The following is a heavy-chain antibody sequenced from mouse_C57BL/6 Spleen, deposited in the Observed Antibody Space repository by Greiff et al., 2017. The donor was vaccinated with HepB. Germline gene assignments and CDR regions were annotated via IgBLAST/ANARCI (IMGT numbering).Heavy chain of an antibody. CDR3: ARWGDYYGSSSGLAY. D-gene: IGHD1-1*01. J-gene: IGHJ3*01. CDR2: INPNNGGT. V-gene: IGHV1-22*01. Sequence: EVQLQQSGPELVKPGASVKMSCKASGYTFTDYNMHWVKQSHGKSLEWIGYINPNNGGTSYNQKFKGKATLTVNKSSSTAYLELRSLTSEDSAVYYCARWGDYYGSSSGLAYWGQGTLVTVSA. CDR1: GYTFTDYN.